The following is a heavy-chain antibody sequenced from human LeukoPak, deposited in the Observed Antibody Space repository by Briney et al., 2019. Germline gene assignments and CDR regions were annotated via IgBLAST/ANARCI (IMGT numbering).Heavy chain of an antibody. CDR2: LYNSGDT. D-gene: IGHD5-12*01. CDR3: VREKNDIVLTSYYFDY. CDR1: GFRVSTNY. J-gene: IGHJ4*02. Sequence: GGSLRLSCAASGFRVSTNYLGWVRQAPGKGLGWVSVLYNSGDTYYADSVKGRFTISGDNAKNTVYLQMNSLRVEDTALYYCVREKNDIVLTSYYFDYWGQGTLVTVSS. V-gene: IGHV3-53*01.